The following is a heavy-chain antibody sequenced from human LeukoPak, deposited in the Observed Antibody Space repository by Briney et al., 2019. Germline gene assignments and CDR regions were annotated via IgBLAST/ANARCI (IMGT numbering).Heavy chain of an antibody. D-gene: IGHD3-10*01. CDR2: IRYDGSNK. CDR3: ARFGSGRQFHYLDF. CDR1: GFTSSSYG. Sequence: GGSLRLSCAASGFTSSSYGMHWVRQAPGKGLEWVAFIRYDGSNKYYADSVKGRFTISRDNSKNTLYLQMNSLRAEDTALYYCARFGSGRQFHYLDFWGQGALVTVSS. V-gene: IGHV3-30*02. J-gene: IGHJ4*02.